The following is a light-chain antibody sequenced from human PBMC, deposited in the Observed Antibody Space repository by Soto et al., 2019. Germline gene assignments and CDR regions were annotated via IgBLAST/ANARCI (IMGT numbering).Light chain of an antibody. CDR1: SSDVGGYNY. CDR2: DVS. J-gene: IGLJ2*01. CDR3: SSYTSSSTLVV. V-gene: IGLV2-14*01. Sequence: QSARTQPASVSGSPGQSITISCTGTSSDVGGYNYVSWYQQHPGKAPKLLIYDVSNRPSGVSTRFSGSKSGNTASLTIAGLQAEDEDDYYCSSYTSSSTLVVFGGVTKLTVL.